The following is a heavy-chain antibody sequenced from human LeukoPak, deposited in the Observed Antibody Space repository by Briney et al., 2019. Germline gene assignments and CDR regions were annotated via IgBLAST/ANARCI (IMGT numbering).Heavy chain of an antibody. CDR3: ARAGGYCGRISCPYYFDY. CDR2: MNPNSGNT. D-gene: IGHD2-15*01. Sequence: ASVRVSCKASGYTFTSYDINWVRQATGQGLEWMGWMNPNSGNTGYAQKFQGRVTMTRNTSISTAYMELSSLRSEDTAVYYCARAGGYCGRISCPYYFDYWGQGSLVAVSS. J-gene: IGHJ4*02. CDR1: GYTFTSYD. V-gene: IGHV1-8*01.